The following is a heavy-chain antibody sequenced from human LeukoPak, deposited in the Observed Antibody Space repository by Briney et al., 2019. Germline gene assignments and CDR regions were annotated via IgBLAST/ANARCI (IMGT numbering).Heavy chain of an antibody. CDR3: ARDYTYCSGSRCYDRFDY. CDR2: ITWNSGGI. CDR1: GFTFDNFA. Sequence: GRSLRLSCAASGFTFDNFAMHWVRQAPGKGLEWVSGITWNSGGIVYADSVRGRFTISRDNAKNSLYLQMNSLTAEDTAVYYCARDYTYCSGSRCYDRFDYWGQGIRVTVSS. J-gene: IGHJ4*02. V-gene: IGHV3-9*01. D-gene: IGHD2-15*01.